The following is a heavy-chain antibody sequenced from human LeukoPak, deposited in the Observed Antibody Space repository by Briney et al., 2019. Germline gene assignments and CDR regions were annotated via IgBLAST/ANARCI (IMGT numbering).Heavy chain of an antibody. CDR2: IRPSGDNT. CDR1: GFTFSSYG. J-gene: IGHJ4*02. CDR3: ARDRGRGYSYGTEPFDY. D-gene: IGHD5-18*01. V-gene: IGHV3-NL1*01. Sequence: GGSLRLSCAASGFTFSSYGMHWVRQAPGRGLEWVSSIRPSGDNTYYADSVKGRFTISRDNSKNTLYLQMNSLRAEDTAVYYCARDRGRGYSYGTEPFDYWGQGTLVTVSS.